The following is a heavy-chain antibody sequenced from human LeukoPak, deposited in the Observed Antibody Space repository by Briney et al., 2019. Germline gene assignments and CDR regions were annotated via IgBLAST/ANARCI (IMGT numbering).Heavy chain of an antibody. CDR3: ARDYYDSSGYYYDY. V-gene: IGHV1-2*02. J-gene: IGHJ4*02. CDR2: INPNSGGT. Sequence: ASVKVTCKASGYTFTGYYMHWVRQAPGQGLEWMGWINPNSGGTNYAQKFQGRVTMTRDTSISTAYMELSRLRSDDTAVYYCARDYYDSSGYYYDYWGQGTLVTVSS. CDR1: GYTFTGYY. D-gene: IGHD3-22*01.